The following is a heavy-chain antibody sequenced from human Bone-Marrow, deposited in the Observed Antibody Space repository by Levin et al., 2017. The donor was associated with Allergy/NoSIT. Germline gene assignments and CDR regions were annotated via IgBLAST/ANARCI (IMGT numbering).Heavy chain of an antibody. CDR2: TNEDGSIK. CDR1: GFTFSRYW. CDR3: SRDLLGADDY. V-gene: IGHV3-74*01. Sequence: GESLKISCAASGFTFSRYWMHWVRQAPGKGLEWVSRTNEDGSIKTYADSVKDRFSISRDNVKNTLYLHMNSLRAEDTAVYDCSRDLLGADDYWGQGTLVTVSS. D-gene: IGHD4/OR15-4a*01. J-gene: IGHJ4*02.